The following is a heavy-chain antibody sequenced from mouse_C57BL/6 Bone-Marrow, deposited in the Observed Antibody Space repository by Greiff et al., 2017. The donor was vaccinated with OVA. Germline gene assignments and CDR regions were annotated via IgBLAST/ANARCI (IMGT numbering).Heavy chain of an antibody. CDR2: ISSGSSTI. D-gene: IGHD1-1*01. V-gene: IGHV5-17*01. CDR1: GFTFSDYG. J-gene: IGHJ1*03. CDR3: ARSGGYYYGSSPYWYFDV. Sequence: EVNVVESGGGLVKPGGSLKLSCAASGFTFSDYGMHWVRQAPEKGLEWVAYISSGSSTIYYADTVKGRFTISRDTAKNTLFLQMTSLRSEDTAMYYCARSGGYYYGSSPYWYFDVWGTGTTVTVSS.